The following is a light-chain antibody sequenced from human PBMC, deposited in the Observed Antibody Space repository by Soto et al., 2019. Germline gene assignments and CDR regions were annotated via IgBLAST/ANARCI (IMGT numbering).Light chain of an antibody. CDR3: QQYSDWYT. CDR2: AAS. Sequence: EIVMTQSPATLSVSPGERATLSCRASQSVRSNLAWYQQKPGQAPRLLIYAASTRATGIPARFSGSGSVTDFTLTISSLQPEDFAVYYCQQYSDWYTFGQGSKLDIK. J-gene: IGKJ2*01. CDR1: QSVRSN. V-gene: IGKV3-15*01.